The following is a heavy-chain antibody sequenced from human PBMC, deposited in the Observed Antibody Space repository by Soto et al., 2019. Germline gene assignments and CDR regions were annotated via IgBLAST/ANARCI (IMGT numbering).Heavy chain of an antibody. Sequence: PSETLSLTCTVSGGSISSGDYYWSWVRQHPGKGLGWIGYRSYSGSTYYNPPLKSRVTMVVDTSRNQFSLRLSSVTAADTAVYYCAREGGLAYCGGDCLYNWFDPWGQGTLVTVSS. V-gene: IGHV4-31*03. CDR3: AREGGLAYCGGDCLYNWFDP. J-gene: IGHJ5*02. CDR1: GGSISSGDYY. CDR2: RSYSGST. D-gene: IGHD2-21*02.